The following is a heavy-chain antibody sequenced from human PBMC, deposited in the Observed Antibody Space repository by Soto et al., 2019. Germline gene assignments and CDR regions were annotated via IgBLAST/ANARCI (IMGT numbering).Heavy chain of an antibody. CDR1: GGTFSSYT. J-gene: IGHJ4*02. Sequence: SVKVSCKASGGTFSSYTISWVRQAPGQGLEWMGRIIPILGIANYAQKFQGRVTITADKSTSTAYMELSSLRSEDTAVYYCARDEVAVAAFDYWGQGTLVTVSS. CDR2: IIPILGIA. D-gene: IGHD6-19*01. V-gene: IGHV1-69*04. CDR3: ARDEVAVAAFDY.